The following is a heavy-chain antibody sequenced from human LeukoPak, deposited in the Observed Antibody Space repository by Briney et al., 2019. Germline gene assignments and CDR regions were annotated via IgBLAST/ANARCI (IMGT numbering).Heavy chain of an antibody. CDR1: GFTFSSYG. J-gene: IGHJ3*02. CDR3: AKGQGSGWYDAFDI. D-gene: IGHD6-19*01. Sequence: PGGSLRLSCAASGFTFSSYGMHWVRPAPGKGLEGVALISYDGSNKYYADSVKGRFNISRDNSKNTLFLQMNSLRGEDTAVYYWAKGQGSGWYDAFDIWGQGTMVTVSS. V-gene: IGHV3-30*18. CDR2: ISYDGSNK.